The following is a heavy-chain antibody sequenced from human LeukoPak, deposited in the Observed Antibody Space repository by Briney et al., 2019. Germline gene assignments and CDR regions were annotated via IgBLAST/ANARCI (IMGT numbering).Heavy chain of an antibody. Sequence: PSEALSLTCTVSGGSISSGDYYWSWIRQPPGKGLEWIGYTYYSGSTYYKPSLKNRVSISVDTSKNQVSLNLSSVTAADTAVYFCARPYYYDSRIDPWGQGTLVTVSS. J-gene: IGHJ5*02. CDR1: GGSISSGDYY. D-gene: IGHD3-22*01. CDR3: ARPYYYDSRIDP. V-gene: IGHV4-30-4*01. CDR2: TYYSGST.